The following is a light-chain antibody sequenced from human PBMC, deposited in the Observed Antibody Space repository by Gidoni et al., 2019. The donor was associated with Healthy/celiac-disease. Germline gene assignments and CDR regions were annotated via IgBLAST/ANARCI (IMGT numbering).Light chain of an antibody. CDR1: QSVSSSY. CDR2: GAS. V-gene: IGKV3-20*01. J-gene: IGKJ3*01. CDR3: QQYGSSPL. Sequence: EIVLTQSPGTLSLSPGERATLSCRASQSVSSSYLAWYQQKPGQAPRLLIYGASSRATSIPDRFSGSGSGTDFTLTISRLEPEDFAVYYCQQYGSSPLFXPXTKVDIK.